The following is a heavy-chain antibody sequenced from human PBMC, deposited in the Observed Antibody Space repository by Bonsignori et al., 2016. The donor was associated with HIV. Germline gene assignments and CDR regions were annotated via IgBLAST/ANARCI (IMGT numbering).Heavy chain of an antibody. CDR2: ISGSGGST. Sequence: GESLKISCAASGFTFSSYAMTWVRQAPGRGLEWVSAISGSGGSTYYADAVKGRFTISRDNSDNTLYLQMNSLRADDTAVYYCAKDDANFEYWGQGTLVTVSS. J-gene: IGHJ4*02. V-gene: IGHV3-23*01. CDR3: AKDDANFEY. CDR1: GFTFSSYA.